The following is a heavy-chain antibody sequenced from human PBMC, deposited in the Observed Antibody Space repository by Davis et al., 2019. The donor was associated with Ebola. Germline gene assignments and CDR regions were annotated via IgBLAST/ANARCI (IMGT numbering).Heavy chain of an antibody. D-gene: IGHD2-2*01. Sequence: MPGGSLRLSCTVSGGSVSSGSYYWSWIRQPPGKGLEWIGYIYYSGSTNYNPSLKSRVTISVDRSKNQFSLKLSSVTAADTAVYYCARQTYQLLWYWFDPWGQGTLVTVSS. V-gene: IGHV4-61*01. CDR3: ARQTYQLLWYWFDP. CDR1: GGSVSSGSYY. CDR2: IYYSGST. J-gene: IGHJ5*02.